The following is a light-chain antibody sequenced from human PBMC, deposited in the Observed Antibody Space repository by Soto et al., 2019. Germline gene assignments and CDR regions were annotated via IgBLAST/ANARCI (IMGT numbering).Light chain of an antibody. CDR1: SSDVGGYDY. V-gene: IGLV2-14*01. Sequence: QLVLTQPASVSGSPGQSVTISCTGTSSDVGGYDYVSWYQQHPGTAPKLILYEVNNRPSGVSNRFSGSKSGNTASLIISGLQTEDEANYYCSAYTTSNTLIFGTGTKLTVL. CDR3: SAYTTSNTLI. J-gene: IGLJ1*01. CDR2: EVN.